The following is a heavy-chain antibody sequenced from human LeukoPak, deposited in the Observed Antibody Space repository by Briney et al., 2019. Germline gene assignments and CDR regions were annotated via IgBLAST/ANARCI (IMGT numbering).Heavy chain of an antibody. V-gene: IGHV3-23*01. Sequence: GGPLRLSCAASRFTFSSYWMHWVRQAPGKGLEWVSSISNSGGRTFYTDSVKGRFTISRDNSKITLYLQMNSLRAEDTAVYYCAKSYNGYESKPDYWGQGTLVTVSS. CDR3: AKSYNGYESKPDY. CDR2: ISNSGGRT. D-gene: IGHD5-12*01. J-gene: IGHJ4*02. CDR1: RFTFSSYW.